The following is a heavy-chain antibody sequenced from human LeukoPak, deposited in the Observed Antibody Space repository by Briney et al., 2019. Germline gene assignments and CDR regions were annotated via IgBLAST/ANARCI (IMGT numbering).Heavy chain of an antibody. V-gene: IGHV1-69*06. J-gene: IGHJ6*03. CDR3: ARVNHRETLTFYLTYYYMDV. D-gene: IGHD1-14*01. CDR1: GGTFSSYA. CDR2: IIPIFGTA. Sequence: GASVKVSCKASGGTFSSYAISWVRQAPGQGLEWMGGIIPIFGTANYAQKFQGRVTITADKSTSTAYMELSSLRSEDTAVYYCARVNHRETLTFYLTYYYMDVWGKGTTVTVSS.